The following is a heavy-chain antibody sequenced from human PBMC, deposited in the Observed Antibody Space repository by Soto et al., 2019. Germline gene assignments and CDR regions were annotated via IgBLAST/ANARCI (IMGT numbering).Heavy chain of an antibody. CDR2: IYPGDSDT. V-gene: IGHV5-51*01. D-gene: IGHD3-22*01. CDR1: GYSFTSYW. CDR3: ARLPLYYDSSGYCDY. J-gene: IGHJ4*02. Sequence: PGESLKISCKGSGYSFTSYWIGWVRQMPGKGLEWMGIIYPGDSDTRYSPSFQGQVTISADKSISTAYLQWSSLRASDTAMYYCARLPLYYDSSGYCDYWGQGTLVTVSS.